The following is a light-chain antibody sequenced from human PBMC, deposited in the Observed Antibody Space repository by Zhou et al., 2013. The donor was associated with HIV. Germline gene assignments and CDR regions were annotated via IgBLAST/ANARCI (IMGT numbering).Light chain of an antibody. V-gene: IGKV3-15*01. CDR3: QQYDNWPLT. J-gene: IGKJ4*01. Sequence: ETVMTQSPATLSVSPGERATISCRASQSVSYNLAWYQQKRGQPPRLLISRTSTRATDIPGRFSGSGSGTEFTLTISTLQSEDVAVYFCQQYDNWPLTFSGGTRVEIK. CDR2: RTS. CDR1: QSVSYN.